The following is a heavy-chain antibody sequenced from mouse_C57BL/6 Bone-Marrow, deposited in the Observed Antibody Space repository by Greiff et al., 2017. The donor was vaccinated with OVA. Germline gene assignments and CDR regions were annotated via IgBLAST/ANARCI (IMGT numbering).Heavy chain of an antibody. J-gene: IGHJ4*01. CDR2: ISNGGGST. V-gene: IGHV5-12*01. D-gene: IGHD1-1*01. Sequence: DVQLVESGGGLVQPGGSLKLSCAASGFTFSDYYMYWVRQTPEKRLEWVAYISNGGGSTYYPDTVKGRSTISRDNAKNTLYLQMSRLKSEDTAMYYCARQVITTVVANYAMDYWGQGTSVTVSS. CDR3: ARQVITTVVANYAMDY. CDR1: GFTFSDYY.